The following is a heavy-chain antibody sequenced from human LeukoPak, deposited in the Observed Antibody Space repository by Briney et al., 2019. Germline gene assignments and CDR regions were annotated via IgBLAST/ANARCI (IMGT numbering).Heavy chain of an antibody. CDR2: IYYSGST. V-gene: IGHV4-39*01. CDR1: GGSISSSSDY. CDR3: ARHDGPRVYSEFDP. D-gene: IGHD6-13*01. Sequence: SETLSLTCTVSGGSISSSSDYWGWIRQPPGKGLEWIGSIYYSGSTYNNPSFKSRVTISVDTSKNQFSLKLSSVTAADTAVYYCARHDGPRVYSEFDPWGQGTLVTVSS. J-gene: IGHJ5*02.